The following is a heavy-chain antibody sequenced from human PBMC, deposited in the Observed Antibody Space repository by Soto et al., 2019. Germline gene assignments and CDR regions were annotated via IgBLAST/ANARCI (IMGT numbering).Heavy chain of an antibody. J-gene: IGHJ4*02. CDR2: IRSKAYGGTT. V-gene: IGHV3-49*03. CDR1: GFTFGDYA. D-gene: IGHD5-18*01. Sequence: PGGSLRLSCTASGFTFGDYAMSWFRQAPGKGLEWVGFIRSKAYGGTTEYAASVKGRFTISRDDSKSIAYLQMNSLKTEDTAVYYCTRGRDLQLWPNYFDYWGQGTLVTVSS. CDR3: TRGRDLQLWPNYFDY.